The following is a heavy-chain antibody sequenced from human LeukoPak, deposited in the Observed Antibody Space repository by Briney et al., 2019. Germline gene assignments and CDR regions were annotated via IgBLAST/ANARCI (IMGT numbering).Heavy chain of an antibody. CDR1: GGSISSISSNNYH. CDR2: ITHTGST. CDR3: AREGRRYYFDSNDYYSLPHNRLGTFDY. Sequence: SETLSLTCIVSGGSISSISSNNYHWTWIRQPPGKGLEWIGDITHTGSTNYNPSLKSRVTISVDTSKNQLSLKLSSVTAADTAVYYCAREGRRYYFDSNDYYSLPHNRLGTFDYWGQGTLVTVSS. V-gene: IGHV4-39*07. D-gene: IGHD3-22*01. J-gene: IGHJ4*02.